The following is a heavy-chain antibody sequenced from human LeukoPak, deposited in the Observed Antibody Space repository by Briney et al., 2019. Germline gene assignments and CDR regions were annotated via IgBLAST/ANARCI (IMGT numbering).Heavy chain of an antibody. Sequence: PGGSLRLSCAASGFTFSSYGMHWVRQAPGKGLEYVSAISSNGGSTYYANSVKGRFTISRDNSKNTLYLQMGSLRAEDTAVYYCARGSSMVRGALKYNWFDPWGQGTLVTVSS. CDR2: ISSNGGST. CDR3: ARGSSMVRGALKYNWFDP. D-gene: IGHD3-10*01. CDR1: GFTFSSYG. V-gene: IGHV3-64*01. J-gene: IGHJ5*02.